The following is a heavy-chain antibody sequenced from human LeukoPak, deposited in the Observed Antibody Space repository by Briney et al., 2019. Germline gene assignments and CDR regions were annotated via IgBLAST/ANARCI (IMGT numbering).Heavy chain of an antibody. Sequence: SETLSLTCTVSGYSISSGYYWGWIRQPPGKGLEWIGSIYHSGSTYYNPSLKSRVTISADTSKNQLSLKLSSVTAADTAVYYCARGFYYFDYWGQGTLVTVSS. CDR3: ARGFYYFDY. D-gene: IGHD3-3*01. CDR1: GYSISSGYY. J-gene: IGHJ4*02. CDR2: IYHSGST. V-gene: IGHV4-38-2*02.